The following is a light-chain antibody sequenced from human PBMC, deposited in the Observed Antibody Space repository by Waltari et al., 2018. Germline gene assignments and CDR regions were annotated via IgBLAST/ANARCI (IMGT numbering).Light chain of an antibody. CDR1: SSDIGTYNL. V-gene: IGLV2-14*02. CDR2: EGS. J-gene: IGLJ1*01. CDR3: SSYASAKYV. Sequence: QSALTQPASVSGSPGQSITISCTGTSSDIGTYNLVSWYQQHPGKVPKLMIYEGSKRPSGSSTRFSGGKSGNTASLTISGLQAEDEADYYCSSYASAKYVFGTGTKVTVL.